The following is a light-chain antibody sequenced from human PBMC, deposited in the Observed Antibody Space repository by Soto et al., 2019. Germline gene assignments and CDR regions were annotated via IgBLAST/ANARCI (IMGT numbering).Light chain of an antibody. CDR3: SSYTSTSTYV. CDR2: DVS. J-gene: IGLJ1*01. CDR1: SSDVGGYNY. Sequence: QSVLTQPASVSGSPGQSITFSCTGTSSDVGGYNYVSWYQQHPGKAPQLVIFDVSNRPSGVSNRFSGSKSGNTASLTISGLQAEDEADYYCSSYTSTSTYVFGTGTKLTVL. V-gene: IGLV2-14*01.